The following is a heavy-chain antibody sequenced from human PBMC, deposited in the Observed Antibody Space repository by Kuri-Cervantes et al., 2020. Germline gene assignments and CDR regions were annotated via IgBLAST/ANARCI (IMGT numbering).Heavy chain of an antibody. Sequence: GSLRLSCTVSGGSINSSTYYWDWIRQPPGKGLEWIGTIFYSESTYYNPSLQSRVTMSVDTSKNQFSLKLSSVTAADTAVYYCARGTRLLRRGRYSYYMDVWGKGTTVTVSS. J-gene: IGHJ6*03. V-gene: IGHV4-39*07. CDR3: ARGTRLLRRGRYSYYMDV. CDR1: GGSINSSTYY. CDR2: IFYSEST. D-gene: IGHD4/OR15-4a*01.